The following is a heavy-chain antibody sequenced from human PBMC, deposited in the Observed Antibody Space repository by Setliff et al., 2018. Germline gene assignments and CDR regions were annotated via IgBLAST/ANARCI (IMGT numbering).Heavy chain of an antibody. J-gene: IGHJ4*02. D-gene: IGHD6-19*01. V-gene: IGHV1-3*01. CDR3: ARDYQQWLAGDFDY. Sequence: ASVKVSCKASGYTFTSYAMHWVRQAPGQRLEWMGWINAGNGNTKYSQKFQGRVTITRDTSASTAYMELSSLRSEDTAVYYCARDYQQWLAGDFDYWGQGTLVTVSS. CDR2: INAGNGNT. CDR1: GYTFTSYA.